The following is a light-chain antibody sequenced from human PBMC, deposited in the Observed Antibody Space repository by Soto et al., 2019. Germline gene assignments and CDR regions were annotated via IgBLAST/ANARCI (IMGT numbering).Light chain of an antibody. CDR1: NIGSKS. CDR2: YDS. V-gene: IGLV3-21*04. J-gene: IGLJ7*02. Sequence: SYELTQPPSVSVAPGKTARITCGGNNIGSKSVHWYQQKPGQAPVLVIYYDSDRPSGIPERFSGSNSGNTATLTISRVEAGDEADYYCQVWDSSSDHAVFGGGTQLTAI. CDR3: QVWDSSSDHAV.